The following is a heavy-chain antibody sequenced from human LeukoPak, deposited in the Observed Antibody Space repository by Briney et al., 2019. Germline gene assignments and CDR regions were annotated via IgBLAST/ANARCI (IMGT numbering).Heavy chain of an antibody. V-gene: IGHV4-31*03. CDR3: ARAPPGYCSGGSCNGGGFFDY. Sequence: SQTLSLTCTVSGGSISSGGYYWSWIRQHPGKGLEWIGYIYYSGSTYYNPSLKSRVTISVDTSKNQFSLKLSSVTVADTAVYYCARAPPGYCSGGSCNGGGFFDYWGQGTLVTVSS. J-gene: IGHJ4*02. CDR1: GGSISSGGYY. CDR2: IYYSGST. D-gene: IGHD2-15*01.